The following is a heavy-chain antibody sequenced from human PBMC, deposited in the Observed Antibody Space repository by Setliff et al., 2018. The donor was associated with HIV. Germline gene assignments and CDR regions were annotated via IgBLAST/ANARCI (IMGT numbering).Heavy chain of an antibody. CDR2: IHHSGDT. CDR1: GGSISTSSSY. V-gene: IGHV4-39*07. Sequence: PSETLSLTCTVSGGSISTSSSYWGWIRQPPGRGLEWIGAIHHSGDTYYNPSLKSRVTISVDTSKNLFSLKVNSVTAADTAVYYCNIYYYYYMDVWGKGTTVTVSS. CDR3: NIYYYYYMDV. J-gene: IGHJ6*03.